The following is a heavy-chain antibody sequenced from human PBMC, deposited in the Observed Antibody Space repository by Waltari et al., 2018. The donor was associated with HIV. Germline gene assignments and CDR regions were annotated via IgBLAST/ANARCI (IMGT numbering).Heavy chain of an antibody. D-gene: IGHD4-4*01. V-gene: IGHV4-34*01. CDR1: GESFGDYY. J-gene: IGHJ4*01. Sequence: VQLQQWGAGLLKPSATLSLTCAAYGESFGDYYWSWSRQHPGKGLEWIGEIKHSGSTNYNPSLKSRVTISVDTSKKQFSLKVSSVSAADTAVYYCARKRRMTTNNFDFWGHGILVTISS. CDR3: ARKRRMTTNNFDF. CDR2: IKHSGST.